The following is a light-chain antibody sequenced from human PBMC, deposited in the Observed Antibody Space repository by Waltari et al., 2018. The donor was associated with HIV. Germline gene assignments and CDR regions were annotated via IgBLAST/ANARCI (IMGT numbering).Light chain of an antibody. CDR3: CSYAGSSTYVV. CDR2: EGD. V-gene: IGLV2-23*01. Sequence: QSALTQPASVSGSPGQSITISCTGTSSAVGRYNFVSWYQQHPGNAPKLIIYEGDKRPSGVSYRFSGSKSGSTASLTISGLQAEDEADYYCCSYAGSSTYVVFGGGTQLTVL. J-gene: IGLJ2*01. CDR1: SSAVGRYNF.